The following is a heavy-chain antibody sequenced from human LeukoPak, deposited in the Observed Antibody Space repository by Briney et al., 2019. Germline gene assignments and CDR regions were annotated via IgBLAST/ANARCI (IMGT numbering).Heavy chain of an antibody. Sequence: GGSLRLSCAASGFTFSTYSMNWVRQAPGEGLEWVGFIRSKAYGGTTEYAASVKGRFTISRDDSKSIAYLQMNSLKTEDTAVYYCTRVRRYSSGWYFDYWGQGTLVTVSS. D-gene: IGHD6-19*01. CDR3: TRVRRYSSGWYFDY. J-gene: IGHJ4*02. V-gene: IGHV3-49*04. CDR1: GFTFSTYS. CDR2: IRSKAYGGTT.